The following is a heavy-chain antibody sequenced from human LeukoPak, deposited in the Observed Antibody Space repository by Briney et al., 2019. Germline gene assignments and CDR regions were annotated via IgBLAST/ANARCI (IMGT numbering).Heavy chain of an antibody. J-gene: IGHJ2*01. CDR2: ISGSGGST. CDR3: AKEDSGSGSIDWYFDL. V-gene: IGHV3-23*01. CDR1: GFTFSSYA. Sequence: VGSLRLSCAASGFTFSSYAMSWVRQAPGKGLEWVSGISGSGGSTYYADSVKGRFTISRDNSKNTLYLQMNSLRAEDTAVYYCAKEDSGSGSIDWYFDLWGRGTLVAVSS. D-gene: IGHD3-10*01.